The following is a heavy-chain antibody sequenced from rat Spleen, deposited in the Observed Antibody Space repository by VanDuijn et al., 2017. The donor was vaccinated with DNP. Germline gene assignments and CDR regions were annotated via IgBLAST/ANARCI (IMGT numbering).Heavy chain of an antibody. V-gene: IGHV5-17*01. CDR1: GFSFSDSA. Sequence: EVQLVESGGGVVQPGKSLKLSCAASGFSFSDSAMAWVRQSPKMGLEWVATIIYDGSHTFYRDSVQGRFIISRDNEKTTLNLQMASLRSEDTATYYGARHLRRAPGFAYWGQGTLVTVSS. D-gene: IGHD1-11*01. CDR2: IIYDGSHT. CDR3: ARHLRRAPGFAY. J-gene: IGHJ3*01.